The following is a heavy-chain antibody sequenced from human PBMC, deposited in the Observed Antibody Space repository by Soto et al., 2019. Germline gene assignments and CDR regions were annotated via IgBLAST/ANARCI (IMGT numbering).Heavy chain of an antibody. CDR1: GYTFTSYG. CDR2: SSAYNGNT. V-gene: IGHV1-18*01. J-gene: IGHJ4*02. CDR3: ARDSLYCSGGSCYSVGPNFDY. Sequence: QVQLVQSGAEVKKPGASVKVSCKASGYTFTSYGISWVRQAPGQGLEWMGWSSAYNGNTNYAQKLQGRLTMTTHTSTSQAYMQLRSLRSDDTAVYYCARDSLYCSGGSCYSVGPNFDYWGPGTLVTVSS. D-gene: IGHD2-15*01.